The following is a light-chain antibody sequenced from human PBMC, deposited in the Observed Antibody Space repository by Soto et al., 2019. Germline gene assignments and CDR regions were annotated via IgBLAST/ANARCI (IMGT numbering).Light chain of an antibody. CDR2: GAS. CDR3: QQYGSSPSIT. CDR1: QSVSSSY. J-gene: IGKJ5*01. Sequence: EIVLTQSPGTLSLSPGERDNLSCRASQSVSSSYLAWYQQKPGQAPRLLIYGASSRATGIPDRFSGSGSGTDFTLTISRLEPEDFAVYYCQQYGSSPSITFGQGTRLEI. V-gene: IGKV3-20*01.